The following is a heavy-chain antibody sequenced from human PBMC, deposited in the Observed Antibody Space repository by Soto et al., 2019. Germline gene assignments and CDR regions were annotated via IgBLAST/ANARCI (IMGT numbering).Heavy chain of an antibody. V-gene: IGHV4-39*01. CDR1: GGSISSSSYY. CDR3: ARRGHCSSTSCYKRYYYYGMDV. J-gene: IGHJ6*02. D-gene: IGHD2-2*02. Sequence: SETLSLTCTVSGGSISSSSYYWGWIRQPPGKGLEWIGSIYYSGSTYYNPSLKSRVTISVDTSKNQFSLKLSSVTAADTAVYYCARRGHCSSTSCYKRYYYYGMDVWGQGTTVT. CDR2: IYYSGST.